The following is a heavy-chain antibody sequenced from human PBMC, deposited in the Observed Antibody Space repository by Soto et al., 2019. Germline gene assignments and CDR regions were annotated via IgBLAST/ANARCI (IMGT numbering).Heavy chain of an antibody. CDR1: GVIYINYP. CDR3: AKDRCSGGNCYSDFDY. J-gene: IGHJ4*02. V-gene: IGHV3-23*01. CDR2: ITSSSGGT. Sequence: GGSVRLSGAASGVIYINYPRSGVRQAPGKGLEWVSGITSSSGGTHYADSVKGRFTISRDNSKNTLYLQMHSLRVEDTAVYYCAKDRCSGGNCYSDFDYWGQGTLVTVSS. D-gene: IGHD2-15*01.